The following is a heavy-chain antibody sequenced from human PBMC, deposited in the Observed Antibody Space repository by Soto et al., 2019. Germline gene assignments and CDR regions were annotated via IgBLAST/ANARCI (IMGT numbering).Heavy chain of an antibody. J-gene: IGHJ4*02. D-gene: IGHD6-6*01. CDR2: IYYSGST. V-gene: IGHV4-59*01. CDR3: ARSSYSSFVDY. CDR1: GGSISSYY. Sequence: SETLSLTCTVSGGSISSYYWSWIRQPPGKGLEWIGYIYYSGSTNYNPSLKSRVTISVDTSKNQFSLKLSSVTAADTAVYYCARSSYSSFVDYWGQGTLVTAPQ.